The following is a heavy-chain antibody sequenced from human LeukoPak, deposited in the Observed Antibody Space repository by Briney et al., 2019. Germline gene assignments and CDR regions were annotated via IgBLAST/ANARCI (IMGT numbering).Heavy chain of an antibody. J-gene: IGHJ4*02. CDR3: AKVPGYGDFIFDY. V-gene: IGHV3-43*02. CDR1: GFTFDDYA. D-gene: IGHD4-17*01. CDR2: ISGDGTRT. Sequence: GGSLRLSCAASGFTFDDYAMHWVRQAPGKGLEWVSLISGDGTRTYYADSVKGRFTISRDNSKNSLYLQMNSLRTADTALYYCAKVPGYGDFIFDYWGQGTLVTVSS.